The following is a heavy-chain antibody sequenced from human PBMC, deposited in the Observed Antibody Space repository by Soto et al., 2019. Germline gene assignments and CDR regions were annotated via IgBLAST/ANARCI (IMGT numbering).Heavy chain of an antibody. CDR2: ISAYNGNT. CDR3: ARDPFTYYDILTGPLAGWFDP. D-gene: IGHD3-9*01. V-gene: IGHV1-18*01. Sequence: GASVKVSCKASGYTFTSYGISWVRQAPGQGLEWMGWISAYNGNTNYAQKLQGRVTMTTDTSTSTAYMELRSLRSDDTAVYYCARDPFTYYDILTGPLAGWFDPWGQGTLVTVSS. CDR1: GYTFTSYG. J-gene: IGHJ5*02.